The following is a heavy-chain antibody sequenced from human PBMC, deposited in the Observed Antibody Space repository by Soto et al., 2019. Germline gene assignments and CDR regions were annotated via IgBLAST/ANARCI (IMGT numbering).Heavy chain of an antibody. CDR2: ISYDGSNK. J-gene: IGHJ6*02. Sequence: PGGSLRLSCAASGFTFSSYAMHWVRQAPGKGLEWVAVISYDGSNKYYADSVKGRFTISRDNSKNTLYLQMNSLRAEDTAVYYCARDLVNYYGMDVWGQWTTVTVSS. CDR3: ARDLVNYYGMDV. D-gene: IGHD2-21*01. CDR1: GFTFSSYA. V-gene: IGHV3-30-3*01.